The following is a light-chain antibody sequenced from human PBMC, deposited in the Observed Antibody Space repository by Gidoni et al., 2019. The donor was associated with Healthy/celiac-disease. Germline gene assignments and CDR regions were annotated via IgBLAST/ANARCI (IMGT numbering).Light chain of an antibody. CDR1: QSLLHSNGYNY. J-gene: IGKJ1*01. CDR2: LGS. V-gene: IGKV2-28*01. CDR3: MQALQTLWT. Sequence: DIVMTQSPLSLPVTPGEPASISCRSSQSLLHSNGYNYLDWYLQKPGPSPQLLIYLGSNRASGVPDRFSGSGSGTDFTLKISRVEAEDVGVYYCMQALQTLWTFXXXTKVEIK.